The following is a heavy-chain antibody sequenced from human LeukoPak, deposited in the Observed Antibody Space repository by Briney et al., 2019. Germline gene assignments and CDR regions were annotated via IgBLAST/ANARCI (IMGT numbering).Heavy chain of an antibody. J-gene: IGHJ4*02. Sequence: AWVRQAPGKGLEWIGSIYYSGSTYYNPSLKSRVTISVDTSKNQFSLKLSSVTAADTAVYYCARQNEFTIFGVVIIGPFDYWGQGALVTVSS. CDR3: ARQNEFTIFGVVIIGPFDY. V-gene: IGHV4-39*01. D-gene: IGHD3-3*01. CDR2: IYYSGST.